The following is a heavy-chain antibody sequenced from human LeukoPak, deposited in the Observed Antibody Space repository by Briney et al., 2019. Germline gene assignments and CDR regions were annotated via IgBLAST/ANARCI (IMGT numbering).Heavy chain of an antibody. V-gene: IGHV3-74*01. Sequence: QPGGSLRLSCAASGFTFSGYWMNWVRQAPGKGLVWVSRIASDGSSTTYADSVKGRFSISRDNAKNTLYLQMNSLRVEDTAVYYCARGRPHGNDYWGQGTLVTVSS. CDR3: ARGRPHGNDY. J-gene: IGHJ4*02. CDR1: GFTFSGYW. CDR2: IASDGSST. D-gene: IGHD4-23*01.